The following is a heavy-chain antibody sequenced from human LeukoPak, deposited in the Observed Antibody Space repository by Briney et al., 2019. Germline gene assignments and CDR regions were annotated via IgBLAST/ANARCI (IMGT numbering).Heavy chain of an antibody. CDR2: ISSSTAYI. J-gene: IGHJ4*02. CDR3: AREGCRGSSSSDYFDS. V-gene: IGHV3-21*01. D-gene: IGHD6-6*01. CDR1: GFTFRSYT. Sequence: GGSLRLSCAASGFTFRSYTMNWVRQAPGKGLEWVSSISSSTAYIYYADSLRGRFTISRDNAGNSLFLQMDSLRAEDTAVYYCAREGCRGSSSSDYFDSWGQGTLVTVSS.